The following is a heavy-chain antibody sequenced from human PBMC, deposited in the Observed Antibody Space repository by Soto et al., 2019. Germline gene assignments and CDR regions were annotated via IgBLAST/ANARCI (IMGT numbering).Heavy chain of an antibody. CDR1: GGTFSSYA. CDR2: IIPIFGTA. CDR3: ARRGIAARPPTGDYGMDV. D-gene: IGHD6-6*01. J-gene: IGHJ6*02. Sequence: QVQLVQSGAEVKKPGSSVKVSCKASGGTFSSYAISWVRQAPGQGLEWMGGIIPIFGTAHYAQKFQGRVTITADESTSPAYMELSSLRSEDTAVYYCARRGIAARPPTGDYGMDVWGQGTTVTVSS. V-gene: IGHV1-69*01.